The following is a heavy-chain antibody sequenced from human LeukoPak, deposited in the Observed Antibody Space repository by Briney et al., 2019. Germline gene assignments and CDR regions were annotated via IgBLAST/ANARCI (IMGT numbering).Heavy chain of an antibody. Sequence: GGSLRLSCAASGFTFSSYGMHWVRQAPGKGLEWVAVIWYDGSNKYYADSVKGRFTISRDNSKNTLYLQMNSLRAEDTAVYYCARDYGFWSGLPPPRFYGMDVWGQGTTVTVSS. CDR2: IWYDGSNK. CDR3: ARDYGFWSGLPPPRFYGMDV. V-gene: IGHV3-33*01. J-gene: IGHJ6*02. D-gene: IGHD3-3*01. CDR1: GFTFSSYG.